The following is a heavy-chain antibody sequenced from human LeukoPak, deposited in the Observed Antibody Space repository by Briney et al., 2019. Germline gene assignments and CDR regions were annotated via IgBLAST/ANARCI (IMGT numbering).Heavy chain of an antibody. D-gene: IGHD3-16*01. CDR3: ARGLTYCFDY. Sequence: PGGSLRLSCAASGFTFSTYWMHWVRQAPGKGLEWVSLIYSGGSTHYADSVKGRFTISRDNSKNTLCLQMNSLRAEDTAVYYCARGLTYCFDYWGQGSLVTVSS. CDR2: IYSGGST. V-gene: IGHV3-53*01. CDR1: GFTFSTYW. J-gene: IGHJ4*02.